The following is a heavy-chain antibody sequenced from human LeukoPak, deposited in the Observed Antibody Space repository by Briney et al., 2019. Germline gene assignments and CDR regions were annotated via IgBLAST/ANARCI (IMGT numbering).Heavy chain of an antibody. CDR1: GGAISSYY. V-gene: IGHV4-4*07. CDR3: ARVRDNWNVAVYDY. J-gene: IGHJ4*02. CDR2: FYTSGNT. D-gene: IGHD1-20*01. Sequence: PSETLSLTCTVSGGAISSYYWSWIRQSAGKGLECIGRFYTSGNTNYNPSLKSRVTMSVDTSKNQFSLKLISVNAADTAVYYCARVRDNWNVAVYDYWGQGTLVTVSS.